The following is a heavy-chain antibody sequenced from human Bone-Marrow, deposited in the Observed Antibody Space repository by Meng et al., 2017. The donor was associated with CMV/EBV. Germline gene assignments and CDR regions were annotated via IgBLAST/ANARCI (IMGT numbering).Heavy chain of an antibody. CDR2: IIPIFGTA. Sequence: SVKVSCKGSRGPFSSYAISWVRQAPGQGLEWMGGIIPIFGTANYAQKFQGRVTITTDESTSTAYMELSSLRSEDTAVYYCARGSQLFGYCSSTSCYKINWFDPWVQGTLVTVSS. J-gene: IGHJ5*02. CDR3: ARGSQLFGYCSSTSCYKINWFDP. D-gene: IGHD2-2*02. V-gene: IGHV1-69*05. CDR1: RGPFSSYA.